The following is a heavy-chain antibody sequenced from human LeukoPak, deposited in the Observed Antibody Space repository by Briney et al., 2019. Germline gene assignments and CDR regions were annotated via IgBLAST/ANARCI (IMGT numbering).Heavy chain of an antibody. CDR3: ARVHITMIVVVTRGWFDP. Sequence: SVKVSCKASGGTFSSYAISWVRQAPGQGLEWMGGIIPIFGTANYAQKFQGRVTITADESTSTAYMELSSLRSEDTAVYYSARVHITMIVVVTRGWFDPWGQGTLVTVSS. V-gene: IGHV1-69*01. CDR2: IIPIFGTA. CDR1: GGTFSSYA. J-gene: IGHJ5*02. D-gene: IGHD3-22*01.